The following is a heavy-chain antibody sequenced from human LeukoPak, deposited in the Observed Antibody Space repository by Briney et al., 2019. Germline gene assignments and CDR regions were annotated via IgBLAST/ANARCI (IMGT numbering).Heavy chain of an antibody. J-gene: IGHJ6*04. V-gene: IGHV4-39*01. CDR3: ARVTAGRTDV. D-gene: IGHD3-16*01. CDR2: IYYSGST. Sequence: SETLSLTCTVSGGSISSSSYYWGWIRQPPGKGLEWIGSIYYSGSTYYNPSLKSRVTISVDTSKNQFSLKLSSVIAADTAVYYCARVTAGRTDVWGKGTTVTISS. CDR1: GGSISSSSYY.